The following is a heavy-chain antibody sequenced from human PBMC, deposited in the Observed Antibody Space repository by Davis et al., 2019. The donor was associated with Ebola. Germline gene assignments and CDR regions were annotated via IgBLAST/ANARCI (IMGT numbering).Heavy chain of an antibody. V-gene: IGHV3-7*01. Sequence: GGSLRLSCAASGFTFSSYWMSWVRQAPGKGLEWVANIKQDGSEKYYVDSVKGRFTISRDNAKNSLYLQMNSLRAEDTAVYYCARDHLTIFGVVPLYYFDYWGQGTLVTVSS. J-gene: IGHJ4*02. D-gene: IGHD3-3*01. CDR3: ARDHLTIFGVVPLYYFDY. CDR1: GFTFSSYW. CDR2: IKQDGSEK.